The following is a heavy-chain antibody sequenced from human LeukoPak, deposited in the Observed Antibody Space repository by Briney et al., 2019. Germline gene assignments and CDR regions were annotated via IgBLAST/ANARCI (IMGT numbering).Heavy chain of an antibody. CDR1: GGSVSRSPYY. V-gene: IGHV4-39*07. D-gene: IGHD2-2*01. CDR3: ARADIVVVPAARLFDY. CDR2: INHSGST. J-gene: IGHJ4*02. Sequence: SETLSLTCNVSGGSVSRSPYYWGWIRQPPGKGLDWIREINHSGSTNYNPSLKSRVTISVDTSKNQFSLKLSSVTAADTAVYYCARADIVVVPAARLFDYWGQGTLVTVSS.